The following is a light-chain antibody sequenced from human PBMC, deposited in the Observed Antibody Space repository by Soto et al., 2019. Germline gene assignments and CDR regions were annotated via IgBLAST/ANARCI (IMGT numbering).Light chain of an antibody. J-gene: IGKJ1*01. CDR1: QIFSSW. CDR3: QQYNSYPWT. Sequence: DIQMTQSPSTLSASVGDRVTITCRASQIFSSWLAWYQQKPGKAPKLLIYDASSLESGVPSRFSGSGSGTEFTLTISSLQPDDFATYYCQQYNSYPWTFGQGTQVDIK. CDR2: DAS. V-gene: IGKV1-5*01.